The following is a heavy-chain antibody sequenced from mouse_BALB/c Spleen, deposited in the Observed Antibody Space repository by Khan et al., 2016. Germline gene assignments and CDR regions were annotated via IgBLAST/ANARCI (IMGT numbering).Heavy chain of an antibody. CDR2: INPDSSKI. Sequence: EVQLQESGGGLVQPGGSLTLSCAASGFDFSRYWVSWVRQAPGKGLEWIGEINPDSSKINYTPSLKDKFIISRDNAKNTLFLQMSKVRTEDTALYYCASAVWYFDDWGAGTTVTVSS. CDR1: GFDFSRYW. J-gene: IGHJ1*01. CDR3: ASAVWYFDD. V-gene: IGHV4-1*02.